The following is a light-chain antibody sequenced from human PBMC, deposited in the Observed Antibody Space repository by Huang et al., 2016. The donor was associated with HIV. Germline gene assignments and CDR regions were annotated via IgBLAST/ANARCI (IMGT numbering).Light chain of an antibody. J-gene: IGKJ4*01. CDR1: RSVSSH. V-gene: IGKV3-15*01. Sequence: IVMTQSPATLSVSPGERVTVSCRANRSVSSHLAWYQQRPGQAPRLLSYVSSTRAPGIPARFSGSGSGTDFSLTISSLQSEDFALYYCQQYNNWLLSFGGGTRVDI. CDR3: QQYNNWLLS. CDR2: VSS.